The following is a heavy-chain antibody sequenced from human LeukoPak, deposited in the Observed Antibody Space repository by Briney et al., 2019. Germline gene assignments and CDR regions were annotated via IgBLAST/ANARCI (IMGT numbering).Heavy chain of an antibody. V-gene: IGHV3-23*01. CDR3: ASDSGRYFDWSYYYYMDV. Sequence: GGSLRLPCAPSGPTFSTYAMSSARNALGKVLEWASAISGSGGSTYSADSVKCRFTTSSDNSKTTLYLQMNSLRAEDTAVYYCASDSGRYFDWSYYYYMDVWGKGTTVTVSS. D-gene: IGHD3-9*01. J-gene: IGHJ6*03. CDR1: GPTFSTYA. CDR2: ISGSGGST.